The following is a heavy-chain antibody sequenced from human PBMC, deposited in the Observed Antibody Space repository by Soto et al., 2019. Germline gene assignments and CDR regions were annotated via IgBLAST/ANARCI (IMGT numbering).Heavy chain of an antibody. V-gene: IGHV4-34*01. Sequence: QVQLQQWGAGLLKPSETLSLTCAVYGGSFSGYYWSWIRQPPGKGLEWIGEINHSGSTNYNPSLKSRVTISVDTSKNQFSLKLSAVTAADTAVYYCARRGRSGSYRRNDAFEIWGQGTMVTVSS. CDR1: GGSFSGYY. D-gene: IGHD1-26*01. CDR3: ARRGRSGSYRRNDAFEI. CDR2: INHSGST. J-gene: IGHJ3*02.